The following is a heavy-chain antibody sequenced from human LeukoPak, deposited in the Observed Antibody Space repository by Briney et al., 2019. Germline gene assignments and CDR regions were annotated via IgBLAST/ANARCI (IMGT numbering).Heavy chain of an antibody. CDR3: TTSGNYFGDY. Sequence: PGGSLRLSCAASGFTFSTYAMSWVRQAPGAGLDWVSSITDSGGSTYYADSVKGRFTISRDNSKNTLYPQMNSLRAEDTAVYYCTTSGNYFGDYWGQGTPVTVSS. CDR2: ITDSGGST. J-gene: IGHJ4*02. CDR1: GFTFSTYA. V-gene: IGHV3-23*01. D-gene: IGHD1-26*01.